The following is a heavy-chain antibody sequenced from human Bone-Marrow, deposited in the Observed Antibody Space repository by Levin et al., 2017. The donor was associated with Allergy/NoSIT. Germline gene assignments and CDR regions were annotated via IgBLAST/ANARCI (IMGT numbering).Heavy chain of an antibody. CDR1: GFSFSNYW. CDR3: ARFPEY. Sequence: GESLKISCTASGFSFSNYWMTWVRQAPGKGLEWVANIKQDGSETYYADSVRGRFTISRDNVKNSVSLQMNSLRVEDTAVYYCARFPEYWAQGTLATVSS. V-gene: IGHV3-7*04. J-gene: IGHJ4*02. CDR2: IKQDGSET.